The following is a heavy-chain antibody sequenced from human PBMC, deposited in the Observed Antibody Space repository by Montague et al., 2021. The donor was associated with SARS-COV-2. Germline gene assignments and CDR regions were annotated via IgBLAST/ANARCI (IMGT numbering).Heavy chain of an antibody. CDR2: IYHSGST. CDR1: GYSISSGYY. V-gene: IGHV4-38-2*02. CDR3: ARDCYDYGSGSYQRWFDP. D-gene: IGHD3-10*01. J-gene: IGHJ5*02. Sequence: SEILSLTRTVSGYSISSGYYWGWIRQPPGKGLEWIGSIYHSGSTXYNPSLKSRVTISVDTSKNQFSLKLSSVTAADTAVYYCARDCYDYGSGSYQRWFDPWGQGTLVTVSS.